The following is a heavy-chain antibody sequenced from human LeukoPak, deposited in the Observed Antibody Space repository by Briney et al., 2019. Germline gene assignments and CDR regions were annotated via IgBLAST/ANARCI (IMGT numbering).Heavy chain of an antibody. V-gene: IGHV4-30-4*08. Sequence: SETLSLTCTVPGGSISSGDYYWSWIRQPPGKGLEWIGYIYYSGSTYYNPSLKSRVTISVDTSKNQFSLKLSSVTAADTAVSYCARDTGMPHAAVDIWGQGTMVTASS. CDR3: ARDTGMPHAAVDI. CDR1: GGSISSGDYY. CDR2: IYYSGST. D-gene: IGHD5-18*01. J-gene: IGHJ3*02.